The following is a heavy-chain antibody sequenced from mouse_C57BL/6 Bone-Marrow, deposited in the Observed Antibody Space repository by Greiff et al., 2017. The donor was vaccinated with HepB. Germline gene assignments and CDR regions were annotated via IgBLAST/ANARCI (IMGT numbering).Heavy chain of an antibody. CDR2: ISDGGSYT. D-gene: IGHD2-3*01. CDR1: GFTFSSYA. CDR3: AREDDGYLDY. Sequence: EVKLVESGGGLVKPGGSLKLSCAASGFTFSSYAMSWVRHTPEKRLEWVATISDGGSYTYYPDNVKGRFTISRDNAKNNLYLQMSHLKSEDTAMYYCAREDDGYLDYWGQGTTLTVSS. V-gene: IGHV5-4*01. J-gene: IGHJ2*01.